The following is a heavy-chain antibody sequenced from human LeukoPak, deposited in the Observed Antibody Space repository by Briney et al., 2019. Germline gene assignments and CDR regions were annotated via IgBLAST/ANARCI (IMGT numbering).Heavy chain of an antibody. J-gene: IGHJ3*02. CDR1: GGSFSGYY. CDR3: ARDSSGWYDAFDI. D-gene: IGHD6-19*01. Sequence: PSETLSLTCAVYGGSFSGYYWSWIRQPPGKGLEWIGEINHSGSTNYNPSLKSRVTISVDTSKNQFSLKLSSVTAADTAVYYCARDSSGWYDAFDIWGQGTMVTVSS. CDR2: INHSGST. V-gene: IGHV4-34*01.